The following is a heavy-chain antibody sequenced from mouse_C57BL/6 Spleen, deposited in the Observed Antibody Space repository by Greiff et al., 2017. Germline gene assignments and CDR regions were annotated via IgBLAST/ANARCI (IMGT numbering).Heavy chain of an antibody. Sequence: VQRVESGAELVRPGASVTLSCKASGYTFTDYEMHWVKQTPVHGLEWIGAIDPETGGTAYNQKFKGKAILTADKSSSTAYMELRSLTSEDSAVYYCTRSYDGYYGYWGQGTTLTVSS. CDR2: IDPETGGT. CDR1: GYTFTDYE. D-gene: IGHD2-3*01. J-gene: IGHJ2*01. CDR3: TRSYDGYYGY. V-gene: IGHV1-15*01.